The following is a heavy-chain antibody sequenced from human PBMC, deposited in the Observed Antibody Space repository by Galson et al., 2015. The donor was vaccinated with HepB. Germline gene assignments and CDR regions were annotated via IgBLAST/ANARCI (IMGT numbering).Heavy chain of an antibody. Sequence: SLRLSCAASGFTFSSYWMSWVRQAPGKGLEWVANIKQDGSEKYYVDSVKGRFTISRDNAKNSLYLQMNSLRAEDTAVYYCARDSYGYVYYYYYGMDVWGQGTTVTVSS. D-gene: IGHD5-18*01. V-gene: IGHV3-7*03. J-gene: IGHJ6*02. CDR1: GFTFSSYW. CDR2: IKQDGSEK. CDR3: ARDSYGYVYYYYYGMDV.